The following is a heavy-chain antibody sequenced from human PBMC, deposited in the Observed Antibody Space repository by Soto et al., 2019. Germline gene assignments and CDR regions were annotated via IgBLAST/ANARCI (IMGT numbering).Heavy chain of an antibody. D-gene: IGHD5-18*01. Sequence: SVTVSCKASGYTLTSYAMHWVRQAPGQRLEWMGGIIPIFGTANYAQKFQGRVTITADESTSTAYMELSSLRSEDTAVYYCAREDTAGASYYFDYWGQGTLVTVSS. CDR1: GYTLTSYA. V-gene: IGHV1-69*13. CDR3: AREDTAGASYYFDY. CDR2: IIPIFGTA. J-gene: IGHJ4*02.